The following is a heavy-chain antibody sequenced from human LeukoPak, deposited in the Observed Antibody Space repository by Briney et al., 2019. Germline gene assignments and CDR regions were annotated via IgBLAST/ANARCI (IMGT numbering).Heavy chain of an antibody. D-gene: IGHD3-3*01. V-gene: IGHV3-23*01. CDR3: AKEGPDYDFWSGPREATNWFDP. J-gene: IGHJ5*02. Sequence: GGSLRLSCAASGFTFSSYAMSWVRQAPGKGLEWVSAISGSGGSTYYADSVKGRFTISRDNSKNTLYLQMNSLRAEDTAVYYCAKEGPDYDFWSGPREATNWFDPWGQGTLVTVSS. CDR1: GFTFSSYA. CDR2: ISGSGGST.